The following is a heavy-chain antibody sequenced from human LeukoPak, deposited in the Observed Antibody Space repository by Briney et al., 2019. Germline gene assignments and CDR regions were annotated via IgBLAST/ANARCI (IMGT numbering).Heavy chain of an antibody. CDR3: ARSPPIWSGYQSTVYSFNY. J-gene: IGHJ4*02. Sequence: ASVKVSCKASGYTFTSYDINWVRQATGQGLEWMGWMNPNSGNTGYAQKFQGRVTITRDTSISTAYTELSSLKSEDTAVYYCARSPPIWSGYQSTVYSFNYWGKGTRVTVSS. CDR1: GYTFTSYD. D-gene: IGHD3-3*01. CDR2: MNPNSGNT. V-gene: IGHV1-8*03.